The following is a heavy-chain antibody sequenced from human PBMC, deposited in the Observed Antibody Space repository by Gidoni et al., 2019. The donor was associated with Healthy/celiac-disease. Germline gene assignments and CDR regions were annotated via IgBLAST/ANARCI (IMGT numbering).Heavy chain of an antibody. CDR3: AKDMEYCSSTSCSDYYYGMDV. CDR2: ISWNSGSI. V-gene: IGHV3-9*01. Sequence: EVQLVESGGGLVQPGRSLRLSCAASGFTFDDYAMHWVRQAPGKGLEWVSGISWNSGSIGYADSVKGRFTISRDNAKNSLYLQMNSLRAEDTALYYCAKDMEYCSSTSCSDYYYGMDVWGQGTTVTVSS. CDR1: GFTFDDYA. J-gene: IGHJ6*02. D-gene: IGHD2-2*01.